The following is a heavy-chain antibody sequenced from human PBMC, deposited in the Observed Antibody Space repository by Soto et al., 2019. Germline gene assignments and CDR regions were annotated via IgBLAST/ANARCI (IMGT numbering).Heavy chain of an antibody. D-gene: IGHD6-13*01. CDR3: ARVDSSWYLDAFDI. Sequence: GGSLRLSCAASGFTVSSNYMSWVRQAPGKGLEWVSVIYSGGSTYYADSVKGRFTISRDNSKNTLYLQMNSLRAEDTAVYYCARVDSSWYLDAFDIWGQGTMVTVSS. J-gene: IGHJ3*02. CDR1: GFTVSSNY. V-gene: IGHV3-66*01. CDR2: IYSGGST.